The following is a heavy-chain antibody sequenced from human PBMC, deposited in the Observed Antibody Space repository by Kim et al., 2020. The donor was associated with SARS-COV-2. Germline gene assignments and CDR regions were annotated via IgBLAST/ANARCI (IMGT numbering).Heavy chain of an antibody. J-gene: IGHJ4*02. Sequence: GGSLRLSCAASGFTFSSYSMNWVRQAPGKGLEWVSSISSSSSYIYYADSVKGRFTISRDNAKNSLYLQMNSLRAEDTAVYYCARGSGYSYGSPEGWGQGTLVTVSS. CDR1: GFTFSSYS. CDR2: ISSSSSYI. CDR3: ARGSGYSYGSPEG. V-gene: IGHV3-21*01. D-gene: IGHD5-18*01.